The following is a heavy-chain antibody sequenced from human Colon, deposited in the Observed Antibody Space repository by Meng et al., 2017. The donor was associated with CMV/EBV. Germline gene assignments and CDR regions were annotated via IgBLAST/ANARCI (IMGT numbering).Heavy chain of an antibody. D-gene: IGHD6-13*01. Sequence: GESLKISCEASGFTFSSYWMSWVRQAPGKGLEWVSSISSSSSYIYYADSVKGRLSISRDNAKNTVYLQMNSLRPEDSAVYYCAKDAGISAVGKGWIDPWGQGTLVTVSS. CDR3: AKDAGISAVGKGWIDP. J-gene: IGHJ5*02. V-gene: IGHV3-21*01. CDR1: GFTFSSYW. CDR2: ISSSSSYI.